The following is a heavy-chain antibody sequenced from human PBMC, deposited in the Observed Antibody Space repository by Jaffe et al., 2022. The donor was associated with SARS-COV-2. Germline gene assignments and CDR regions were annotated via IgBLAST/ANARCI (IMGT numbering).Heavy chain of an antibody. Sequence: EVQLLESGGGLVQPGGSLRLSCAASGFTFNTYAMSWVRQAPGKGLEWVSAITYNGGGTYYADSVKGRFTISRDNSKNTLYLQMNSLRVEDTAVYYCAKRAGVTGTADRDPFDPWGQGTLVTVSS. D-gene: IGHD1-20*01. CDR1: GFTFNTYA. V-gene: IGHV3-23*01. J-gene: IGHJ5*02. CDR2: ITYNGGGT. CDR3: AKRAGVTGTADRDPFDP.